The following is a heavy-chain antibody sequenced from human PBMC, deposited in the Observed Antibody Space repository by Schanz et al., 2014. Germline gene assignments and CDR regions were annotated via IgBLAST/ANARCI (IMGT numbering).Heavy chain of an antibody. CDR2: ISGSGGST. D-gene: IGHD3-9*01. V-gene: IGHV3-23*01. CDR3: AKHVRSLTGNDY. J-gene: IGHJ4*02. CDR1: GFTFRNYG. Sequence: EVQLLESGGGLVQPGGSLRISCAASGFTFRNYGMSWVRQAPGQGLEWVSAISGSGGSTYYADSVKGRFTISRDNSKNTLYLQVNSLRAEDTAVYYCAKHVRSLTGNDYWGQGTLVTVSS.